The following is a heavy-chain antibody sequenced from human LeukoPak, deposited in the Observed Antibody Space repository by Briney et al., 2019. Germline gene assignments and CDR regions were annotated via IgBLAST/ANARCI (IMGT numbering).Heavy chain of an antibody. Sequence: SVKVSCKASGGTFSSYAISWVRQAPGQGLEWMGGIIPIFGTANYAQKFQGRVTITTDESTSTAYMELSSLRSEDTAVYYCARCTSRPSDVSPYYYYYYMDVWGKGTTVTVSS. CDR3: ARCTSRPSDVSPYYYYYYMDV. J-gene: IGHJ6*03. D-gene: IGHD2-2*01. V-gene: IGHV1-69*05. CDR1: GGTFSSYA. CDR2: IIPIFGTA.